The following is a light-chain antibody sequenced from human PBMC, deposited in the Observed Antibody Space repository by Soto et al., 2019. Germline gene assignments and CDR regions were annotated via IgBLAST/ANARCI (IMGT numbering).Light chain of an antibody. Sequence: ESVLTQSPTTLALSPGERATLXXRASQSVSSNLAWYQQKPGQAPRXLIYGASTRATGVPPRFSGSGSGTEFTLTISSLQSEDFAVYYCQKFNKWPLTFGQGTKVDIK. CDR2: GAS. CDR1: QSVSSN. V-gene: IGKV3-15*01. CDR3: QKFNKWPLT. J-gene: IGKJ1*01.